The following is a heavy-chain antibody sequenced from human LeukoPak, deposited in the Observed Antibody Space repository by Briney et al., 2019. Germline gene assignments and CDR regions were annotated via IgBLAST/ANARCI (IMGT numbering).Heavy chain of an antibody. D-gene: IGHD3-16*02. Sequence: VASVKVSCKASGGTFSSYAISWVRQAPGQGLEWMGGIIPIFGTANYAQKFPGRVTITADESTSTAYMELSSLRSEDTAVYYCARTSYDYVWGSYRLFDYWGQGTLVTVSS. J-gene: IGHJ4*02. CDR2: IIPIFGTA. V-gene: IGHV1-69*13. CDR1: GGTFSSYA. CDR3: ARTSYDYVWGSYRLFDY.